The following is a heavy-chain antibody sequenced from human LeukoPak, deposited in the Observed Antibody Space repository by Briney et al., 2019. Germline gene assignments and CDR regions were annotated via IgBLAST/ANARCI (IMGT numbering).Heavy chain of an antibody. CDR3: ARRGDGGRSFDY. CDR1: GFTVSTNY. D-gene: IGHD4-23*01. Sequence: GGSLRLSCAASGFTVSTNYMSWVRQAPGKGLEWVSIIYSGGSTYYADSVKGRFTISRDNSKNTLYLQANSLRAEDTALYYCARRGDGGRSFDYWGQGTLVTVSS. CDR2: IYSGGST. J-gene: IGHJ4*02. V-gene: IGHV3-53*01.